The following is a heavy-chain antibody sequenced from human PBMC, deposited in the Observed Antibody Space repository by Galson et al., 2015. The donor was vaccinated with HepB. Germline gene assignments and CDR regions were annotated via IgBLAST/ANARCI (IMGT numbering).Heavy chain of an antibody. D-gene: IGHD4-23*01. CDR2: IKSKTDGGTT. J-gene: IGHJ4*02. V-gene: IGHV3-15*01. Sequence: SLRLSCAASGFTFSNAWMSWVRQAPGKGLEWVGRIKSKTDGGTTDYAAPVKGRFTISRDNSKNTLYLQMNSLRAEDTAVYYCARGPDYGGTQRPWGYFDYWGQGTLITVSS. CDR1: GFTFSNAW. CDR3: ARGPDYGGTQRPWGYFDY.